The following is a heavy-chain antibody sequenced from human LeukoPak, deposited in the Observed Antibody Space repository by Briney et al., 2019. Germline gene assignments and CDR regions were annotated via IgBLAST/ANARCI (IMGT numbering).Heavy chain of an antibody. J-gene: IGHJ3*02. CDR3: ARVGGSYPPGAFDI. CDR2: ISYDGSNK. V-gene: IGHV3-30-3*01. Sequence: GGSLRLSCAASGFTFSSYAMHWVRQAPGKGLEWVAVISYDGSNKYYADSVKGRFTISRDNSKNTLYLQMNSLRAEDTAVYYCARVGGSYPPGAFDIWGQGTMVTVSS. D-gene: IGHD1-26*01. CDR1: GFTFSSYA.